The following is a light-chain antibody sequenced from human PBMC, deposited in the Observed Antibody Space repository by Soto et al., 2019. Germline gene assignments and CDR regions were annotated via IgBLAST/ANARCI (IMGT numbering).Light chain of an antibody. Sequence: ESVFTQSPATLSLSPGERATLSCRASPSVSNSLAWYQHKPGQAPRLLIYDASNRATGVPTRFSGSGSGTDFTLTISSLEPEDFAVYYCQQRNKWPPVTFGGGTRVEIK. V-gene: IGKV3-11*01. CDR3: QQRNKWPPVT. CDR1: PSVSNS. J-gene: IGKJ4*01. CDR2: DAS.